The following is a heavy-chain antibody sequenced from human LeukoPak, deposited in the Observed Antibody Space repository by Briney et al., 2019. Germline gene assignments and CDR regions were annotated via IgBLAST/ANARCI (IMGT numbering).Heavy chain of an antibody. D-gene: IGHD6-25*01. CDR2: ISPYNGNT. J-gene: IGHJ4*02. CDR1: GYTLNSYG. Sequence: ASVKVSCKASGYTLNSYGINWVRQAPGQGVERMGWISPYNGNTNYAQKFQGRVTMTTDTSTSTAYMELRRLRSDDTAVYYCVKLSGVHYFDYWGQGTLVTVSS. CDR3: VKLSGVHYFDY. V-gene: IGHV1-18*01.